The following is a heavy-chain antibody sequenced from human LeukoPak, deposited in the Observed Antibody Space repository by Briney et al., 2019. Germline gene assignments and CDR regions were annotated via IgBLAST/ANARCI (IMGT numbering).Heavy chain of an antibody. CDR3: ARDRGRRRDGYNYPFDY. CDR1: GFTFSSFT. V-gene: IGHV3-23*01. CDR2: MSGSGRST. D-gene: IGHD5-24*01. Sequence: GGSLRLSCAASGFTFSSFTMSWVRQAPGKGLEWVSAMSGSGRSTYYADSVKGRFTISRDNAKNTLYLQMNSLRAEDTAVYYCARDRGRRRDGYNYPFDYWGQGTLVTVSS. J-gene: IGHJ4*02.